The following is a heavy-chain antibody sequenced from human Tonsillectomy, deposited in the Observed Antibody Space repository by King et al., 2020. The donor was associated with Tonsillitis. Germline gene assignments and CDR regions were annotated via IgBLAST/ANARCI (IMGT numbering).Heavy chain of an antibody. Sequence: QLQESGPGLVRPSETLSLTCTVSGGSISSSSDYWGWIRQPPGKGLEWIGTIYYSGNTLYNPSLKSRVTISVDTSKNQFSLNLNSVTAADTAVYYCASQEDYVVGATFNYWGQGTLVTVSS. CDR3: ASQEDYVVGATFNY. V-gene: IGHV4-39*01. CDR1: GGSISSSSDY. J-gene: IGHJ4*02. D-gene: IGHD1-26*01. CDR2: IYYSGNT.